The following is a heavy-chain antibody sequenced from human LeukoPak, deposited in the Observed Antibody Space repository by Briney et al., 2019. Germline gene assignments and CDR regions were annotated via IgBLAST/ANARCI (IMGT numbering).Heavy chain of an antibody. CDR1: GFTFSRYD. V-gene: IGHV3-13*04. CDR2: IGAGGDT. CDR3: ARGGANYSDISAYGYFDL. Sequence: SGGSLRLSCAASGFTFSRYDFHWVRQVTGKGLEWVSAIGAGGDTFYPGSVKGRFTISRENGKNSLYLQMNSLRAGDTAVYYCARGGANYSDISAYGYFDLWGRGTLVTVSS. J-gene: IGHJ2*01. D-gene: IGHD3-22*01.